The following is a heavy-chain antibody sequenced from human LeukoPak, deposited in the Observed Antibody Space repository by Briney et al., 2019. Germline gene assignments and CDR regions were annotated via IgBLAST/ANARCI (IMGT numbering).Heavy chain of an antibody. Sequence: SETLSLTCTVSGGSISSYYWSWIRQPPGKGLEWIGYIYYSGSTNYNPSLKSRVTISVDTPKNQFSLKLSSATAADTAVYYRARDLPYCSGGSCSTWGQGTLVTVSS. CDR1: GGSISSYY. CDR2: IYYSGST. V-gene: IGHV4-59*01. D-gene: IGHD2-15*01. J-gene: IGHJ5*02. CDR3: ARDLPYCSGGSCST.